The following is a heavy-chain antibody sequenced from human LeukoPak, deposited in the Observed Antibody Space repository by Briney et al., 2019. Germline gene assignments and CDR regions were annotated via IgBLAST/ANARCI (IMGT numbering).Heavy chain of an antibody. CDR2: INHSGST. Sequence: KPSETLSLTCAVYGGSFSGYYWSWIRQPPGKGLEWIGEINHSGSTNYNPSLKSRVTISVDTSKNQFSLKLSSVTAADTAVYYSARVKQQLVDWYFDLWGRGTLVTVSS. V-gene: IGHV4-34*01. J-gene: IGHJ2*01. CDR3: ARVKQQLVDWYFDL. D-gene: IGHD6-13*01. CDR1: GGSFSGYY.